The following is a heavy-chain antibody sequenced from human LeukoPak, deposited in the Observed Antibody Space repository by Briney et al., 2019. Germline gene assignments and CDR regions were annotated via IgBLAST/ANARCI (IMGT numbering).Heavy chain of an antibody. Sequence: KPSETLSLTCTVSGGPISSSGYYWGWIRQPPGKGVERIGSNFYTGRTHFHQSLKNRVTISVETSKHQFSLMLDPVTAADTSLYYCASHCSGGTCYSDFDYWGQGTLVTVSS. V-gene: IGHV4-39*01. D-gene: IGHD2-15*01. CDR3: ASHCSGGTCYSDFDY. J-gene: IGHJ4*02. CDR2: NFYTGRT. CDR1: GGPISSSGYY.